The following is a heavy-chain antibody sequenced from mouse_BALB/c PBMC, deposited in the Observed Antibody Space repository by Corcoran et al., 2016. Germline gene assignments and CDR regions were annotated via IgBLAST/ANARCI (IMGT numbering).Heavy chain of an antibody. J-gene: IGHJ4*01. CDR1: GYSFTGYY. CDR2: INPYNGAT. Sequence: EVQLQQSGPELVKPGASVKISCKASGYSFTGYYMHWVKQSHVKSLEWIGRINPYNGATSYNQNFKDKASLTVDKSSSTAYMERHSLTSEDSAVYYCARGGYGNYDYAMDYWGQGTAVTVSS. D-gene: IGHD2-10*02. V-gene: IGHV1-26*01. CDR3: ARGGYGNYDYAMDY.